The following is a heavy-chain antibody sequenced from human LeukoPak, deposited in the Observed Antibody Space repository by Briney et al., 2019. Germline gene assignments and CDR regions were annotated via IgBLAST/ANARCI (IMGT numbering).Heavy chain of an antibody. D-gene: IGHD3-3*01. CDR3: ARGRFHALEWLMTFGY. J-gene: IGHJ4*02. Sequence: PGGSLRLSCAASGVTFSMYGMNWVRQAPGKGLEWVSYISSSSTIYYADSVKGRFTISRDNAKNSLYLQMNSLRAEDTAVYYCARGRFHALEWLMTFGYWGLGTLVTVSS. V-gene: IGHV3-48*01. CDR1: GVTFSMYG. CDR2: ISSSSTI.